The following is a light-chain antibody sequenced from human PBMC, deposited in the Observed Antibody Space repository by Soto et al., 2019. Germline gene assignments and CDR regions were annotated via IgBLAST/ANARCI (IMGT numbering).Light chain of an antibody. V-gene: IGKV1-12*01. CDR1: LGFSTW. Sequence: DVHMTQSPSSVSAYVGVRVTITCRASLGFSTWLAWSQQKPGKALKVLIFAASHLHGGVPSRISRSGSGTEFTLTISILQPEDFPTYYCQQATDFPLTFGRGNKVEIK. CDR2: AAS. J-gene: IGKJ4*01. CDR3: QQATDFPLT.